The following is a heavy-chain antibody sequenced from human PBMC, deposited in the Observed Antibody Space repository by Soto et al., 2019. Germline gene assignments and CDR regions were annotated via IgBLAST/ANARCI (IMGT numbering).Heavy chain of an antibody. V-gene: IGHV3-23*01. D-gene: IGHD6-19*01. CDR3: AKPPPAGWTCAPEFSQH. CDR1: GFTFSSYA. Sequence: PGGSLRLSCAASGFTFSSYAMSWVRQAPGKGLEWVSAISGSGGSTYYADSVKGRFTISRDNSKNTLYLQMNSLRAQDTAAYYCAKPPPAGWTCAPEFSQHWVRGTLVPVSS. CDR2: ISGSGGST. J-gene: IGHJ1*01.